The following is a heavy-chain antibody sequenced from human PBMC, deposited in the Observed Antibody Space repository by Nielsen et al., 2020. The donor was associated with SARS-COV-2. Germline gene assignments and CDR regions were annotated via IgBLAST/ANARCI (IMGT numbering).Heavy chain of an antibody. CDR1: GFTFSSYA. Sequence: GGSLRLSCEASGFTFSSYAMSWVRQAPGKGLEWVSAITPSDGSTFYADSVKGRFTISRDNSKNTLYLQMNSLRADDTAVYYCARALGYSSYSSYWGQGTLVTVSS. V-gene: IGHV3-23*01. J-gene: IGHJ4*02. CDR3: ARALGYSSYSSY. D-gene: IGHD6-19*01. CDR2: ITPSDGST.